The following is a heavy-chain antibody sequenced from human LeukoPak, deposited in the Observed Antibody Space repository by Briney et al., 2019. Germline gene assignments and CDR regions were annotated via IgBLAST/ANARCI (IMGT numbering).Heavy chain of an antibody. J-gene: IGHJ3*02. D-gene: IGHD3-22*01. CDR3: AREAYYYDSSGYAHDAFDI. CDR1: GFTFSSYS. CDR2: ISSRSSYI. V-gene: IGHV3-21*01. Sequence: GGSLRLSCAASGFTFSSYSMNWVRQAPGKGLEWVSSISSRSSYIYHADSVKGRFTISRDNAKNSLYLQMNSLRAEDTAVYYCAREAYYYDSSGYAHDAFDIWGQGTVVTVSS.